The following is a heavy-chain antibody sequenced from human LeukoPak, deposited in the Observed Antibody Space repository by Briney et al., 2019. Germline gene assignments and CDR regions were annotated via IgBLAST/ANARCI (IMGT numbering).Heavy chain of an antibody. Sequence: SETLSLTCTVEGGSLSGYSWTWIRQPPGKGLEWIGDINYSGSTTYNPSLKSQVTLSVEKSKNQLSLKLPSVIAADTAVYYCARGTFAGGNFDYWGQGTLVTVSS. D-gene: IGHD2/OR15-2a*01. CDR2: INYSGST. CDR1: GGSLSGYS. J-gene: IGHJ4*02. V-gene: IGHV4-34*01. CDR3: ARGTFAGGNFDY.